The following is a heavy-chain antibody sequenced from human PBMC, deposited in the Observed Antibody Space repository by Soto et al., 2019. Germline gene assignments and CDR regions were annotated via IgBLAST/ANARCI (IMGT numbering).Heavy chain of an antibody. V-gene: IGHV1-69*08. CDR2: IIPILGTV. CDR1: GGTFSSYS. CDR3: ARATILKDAFDV. J-gene: IGHJ3*01. Sequence: QVQLVQSGPEVKKPGSSVKVSCKASGGTFSSYSLTWVRQAPGQGPEWMGRIIPILGTVDYAQKLQGRVTITADKSTSTAYMQLSDLRSEDTAVYFCARATILKDAFDVWGQGTVVLVSS. D-gene: IGHD3-9*01.